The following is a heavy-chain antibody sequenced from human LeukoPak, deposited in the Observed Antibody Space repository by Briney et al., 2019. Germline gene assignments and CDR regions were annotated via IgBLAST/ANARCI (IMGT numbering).Heavy chain of an antibody. CDR2: ISGSGGSS. CDR3: AKARYFDSFDY. J-gene: IGHJ4*02. V-gene: IGHV3-23*01. CDR1: GFTFSSYG. Sequence: GGSLRLSCAASGFTFSSYGMSWVRQAPGKGLEWVSAISGSGGSSYYADSVKRRFTISSDNSKNTLYLQMNSLRAEDTAVYYCAKARYFDSFDYWGQGTLVTVSS. D-gene: IGHD3-9*01.